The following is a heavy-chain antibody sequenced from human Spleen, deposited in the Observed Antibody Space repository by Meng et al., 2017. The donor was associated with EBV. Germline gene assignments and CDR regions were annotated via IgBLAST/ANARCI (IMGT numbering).Heavy chain of an antibody. J-gene: IGHJ4*02. CDR1: GYTFTNYG. CDR3: ARDAIGFFDY. CDR2: IYSNTGDP. D-gene: IGHD2/OR15-2a*01. V-gene: IGHV7-4-1*02. Sequence: LQLVRPWSELKKPGASVKVSCKAFGYTFTNYGMKWVRQAPGQGLEWMGWIYSNTGDPTYAQGFTGRFVSYLTTSVSTVYMKISSLKAENTAVNYCARDAIGFFDYWGQGTLVTVSS.